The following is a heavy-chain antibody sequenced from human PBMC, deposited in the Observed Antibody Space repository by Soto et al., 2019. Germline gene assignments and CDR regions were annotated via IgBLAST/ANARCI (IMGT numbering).Heavy chain of an antibody. V-gene: IGHV1-69*01. J-gene: IGHJ6*04. CDR2: IIPMFGIG. D-gene: IGHD1-26*01. Sequence: QVQLVQSGAEVKMPGSSVRVSCTASGGSFSKYGISWVRQAPGQGLEWMGGIIPMFGIGNYAEKFLGRVTITADESTSTSHMELSSLRSEDTAVYFCARGYRENYCCAIDVWGDGTAVTVSS. CDR1: GGSFSKYG. CDR3: ARGYRENYCCAIDV.